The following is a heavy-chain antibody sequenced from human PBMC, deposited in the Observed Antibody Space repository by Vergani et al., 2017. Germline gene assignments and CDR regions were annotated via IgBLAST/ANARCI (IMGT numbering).Heavy chain of an antibody. CDR2: INPSGGST. D-gene: IGHD3-3*01. J-gene: IGHJ3*02. Sequence: QVQLVQSGAEVKKPGASVKVSCKASGYTFTSYYMHWVRQAPGQGLEWMGIINPSGGSTSYAQKFQGRVTMTRDTSTSTVYMELSSLRSEDTAVYYCTRAGPTYYDFWSGPYAFDIWGQGTMVTVSS. CDR1: GYTFTSYY. CDR3: TRAGPTYYDFWSGPYAFDI. V-gene: IGHV1-46*03.